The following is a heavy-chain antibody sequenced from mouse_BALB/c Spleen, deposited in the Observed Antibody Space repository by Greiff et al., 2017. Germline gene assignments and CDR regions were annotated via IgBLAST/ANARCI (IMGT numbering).Heavy chain of an antibody. V-gene: IGHV5-6-5*01. CDR3: AREGYGSGFDY. CDR1: GFTFSSYA. CDR2: ISSGGST. J-gene: IGHJ2*01. Sequence: EVKLMESGGGLVKPGGSLKLSCAASGFTFSSYAMSWVRQTPEKRLEWVASISSGGSTYYPDSVKGRFTISRDNAWNILYLQMSSLRSEDTAMYYCAREGYGSGFDYWGQGTTLTVSS. D-gene: IGHD1-1*01.